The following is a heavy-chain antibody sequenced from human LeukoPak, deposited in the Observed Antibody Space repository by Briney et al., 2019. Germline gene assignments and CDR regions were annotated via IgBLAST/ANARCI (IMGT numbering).Heavy chain of an antibody. CDR2: IYYSGST. V-gene: IGHV4-30-4*01. Sequence: SETLSLTCTVSGGSISSGYYYWSWIRQPPGKGLEWIGYIYYSGSTYYNPSLKSRVTISVDTSKNQFSLKLSSVTAADTAVYYCARDLPSPSNWFDPWGQGTLVTVSS. J-gene: IGHJ5*02. CDR1: GGSISSGYYY. CDR3: ARDLPSPSNWFDP.